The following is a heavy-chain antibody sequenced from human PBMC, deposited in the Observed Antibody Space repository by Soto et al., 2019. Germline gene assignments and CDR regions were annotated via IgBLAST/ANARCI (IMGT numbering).Heavy chain of an antibody. D-gene: IGHD6-6*01. CDR2: ISGSGGST. CDR1: GFTFSSYA. Sequence: SLRLSCAASGFTFSSYAMSWVRQAPGKGLEWVSAISGSGGSTYYADSVKGRFTISRDNSKNQFSLKLSSVTAADTAVYYCARGIAARRYDWFDPWGQGTLVTVSS. J-gene: IGHJ5*02. V-gene: IGHV3-23*01. CDR3: ARGIAARRYDWFDP.